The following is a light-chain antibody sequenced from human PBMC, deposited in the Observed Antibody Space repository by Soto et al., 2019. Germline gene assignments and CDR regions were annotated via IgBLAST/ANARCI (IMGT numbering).Light chain of an antibody. J-gene: IGKJ4*01. CDR3: QQYGSSPLT. CDR2: GAS. V-gene: IGKV3-20*01. Sequence: EVGLPRSRAPRPWWLGKNPNLAGKASQSVSSNYLAWYQQKPGQAPRLLIYGASSRATGIPDRFSGRGSGTAFSLAISRLEPEDFAVYYCQQYGSSPLTFGGGTKVDIK. CDR1: QSVSSNY.